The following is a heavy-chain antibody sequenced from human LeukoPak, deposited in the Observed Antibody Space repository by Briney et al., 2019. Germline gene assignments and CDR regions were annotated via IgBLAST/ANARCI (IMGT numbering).Heavy chain of an antibody. CDR3: AKSFRGPVFFFDY. V-gene: IGHV3-23*01. CDR2: ISGSGGST. J-gene: IGHJ4*02. CDR1: GFTFSSYA. D-gene: IGHD5/OR15-5a*01. Sequence: PGGSLRLSCAASGFTFSSYAMSWVRQAPGKGLEWVSAISGSGGSTYYADSVKGRFTISRDNSKNTLYLKMNSLRAEDTAVYYCAKSFRGPVFFFDYWGQGTLVTVSS.